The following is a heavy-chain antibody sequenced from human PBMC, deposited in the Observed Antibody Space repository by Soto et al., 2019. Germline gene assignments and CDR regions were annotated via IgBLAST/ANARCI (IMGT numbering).Heavy chain of an antibody. J-gene: IGHJ6*02. V-gene: IGHV4-61*01. CDR2: IYSSGSA. D-gene: IGHD2-2*01. CDR3: AIDAKMPTHLGGYYRYAMDV. Sequence: TLSLTCTVFGGSVNSGTYYWSWIRQPPGKGLEWIGYIYSSGSANYSPSLKSRVTISVDTSKNQVSLKMTSVTAADTAVYYGAIDAKMPTHLGGYYRYAMDVWGQGTMVTVSS. CDR1: GGSVNSGTYY.